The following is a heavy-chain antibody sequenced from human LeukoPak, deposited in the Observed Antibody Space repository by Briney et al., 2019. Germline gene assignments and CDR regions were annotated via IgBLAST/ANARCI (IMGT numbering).Heavy chain of an antibody. CDR2: IKSKPDGWTT. Sequence: GGSLRLSCVASGITFSNAWMSWVRQAPGKGLEWVGRIKSKPDGWTTDYPAPVKGRFTISRDDSKNTLYLQMNSLKTEDTAVYYCTTDLHSSGWYGFDYWGQGTLVTVSS. CDR1: GITFSNAW. V-gene: IGHV3-15*01. J-gene: IGHJ4*02. D-gene: IGHD6-19*01. CDR3: TTDLHSSGWYGFDY.